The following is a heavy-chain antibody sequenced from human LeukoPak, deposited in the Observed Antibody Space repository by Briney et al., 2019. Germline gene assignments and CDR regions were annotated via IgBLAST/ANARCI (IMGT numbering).Heavy chain of an antibody. D-gene: IGHD3-22*01. CDR1: GFTFGSYA. Sequence: GSLRLSCAASGFTFGSYAMSWVRQAPGKGLEWVSAISGSGGSTYYADSVKGRFTISRDNSKNTLYLQMNSLRAEDTAVYYCAKGGYYYDSSGYSSLIFDYWGQGTLVTVSS. V-gene: IGHV3-23*01. CDR3: AKGGYYYDSSGYSSLIFDY. J-gene: IGHJ4*02. CDR2: ISGSGGST.